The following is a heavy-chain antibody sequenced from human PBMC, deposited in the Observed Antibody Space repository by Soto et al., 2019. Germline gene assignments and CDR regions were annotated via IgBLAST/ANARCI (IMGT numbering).Heavy chain of an antibody. Sequence: GGSLRLSCVGSGFTFSNFSINWGRQAPGKGLEWVSSISSRSDIYYADSLKGRFTISRDNAKNSVSLQMNSLRAEDTAVYYCAREYTAWHLAYGLDVWGQGTTVTVSS. CDR3: AREYTAWHLAYGLDV. V-gene: IGHV3-21*01. D-gene: IGHD2-2*02. CDR1: GFTFSNFS. CDR2: ISSRSDI. J-gene: IGHJ6*02.